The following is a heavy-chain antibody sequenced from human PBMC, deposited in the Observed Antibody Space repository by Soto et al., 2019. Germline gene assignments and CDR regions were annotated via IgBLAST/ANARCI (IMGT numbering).Heavy chain of an antibody. D-gene: IGHD3-10*01. Sequence: GASVKVSCKASGYTFTSYYMHWVRQAPGQGLEWMGIINPSGGSTSYAQKFQGRVTMTRDTSTSTVYMELSSLRSEDTAVYYCAKGFGELLLPHYYYGMDVWGQGTTVTVSS. CDR1: GYTFTSYY. CDR3: AKGFGELLLPHYYYGMDV. CDR2: INPSGGST. J-gene: IGHJ6*02. V-gene: IGHV1-46*03.